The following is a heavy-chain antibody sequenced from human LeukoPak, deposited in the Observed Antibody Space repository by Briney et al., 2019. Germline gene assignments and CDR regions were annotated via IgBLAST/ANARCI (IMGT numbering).Heavy chain of an antibody. CDR3: ARQISGALGFDY. V-gene: IGHV4-59*01. CDR1: GGSISSYY. J-gene: IGHJ4*02. Sequence: SETLSLTCTVSGGSISSYYWSWIRQPPGKGLEWIGYIYYSGSTNYNPSLKSRVTISVDTSKNQFSLKLSSVTAADTAVYYCARQISGALGFDYWGQGTLVTVSS. CDR2: IYYSGST. D-gene: IGHD3-16*01.